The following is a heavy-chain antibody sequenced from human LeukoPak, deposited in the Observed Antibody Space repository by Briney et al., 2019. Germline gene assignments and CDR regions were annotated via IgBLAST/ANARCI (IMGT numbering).Heavy chain of an antibody. J-gene: IGHJ4*02. CDR2: IYHSGST. CDR1: GYSISSGYY. Sequence: PSETLSLTCAVSGYSISSGYYWGWIRQPPGKGLEWIGSIYHSGSTYYNPSLKSRVTISVDTSKNQFSLKLSSVTAADTAVYYCARHDHYDPFDYWGQGTLVTVSS. CDR3: ARHDHYDPFDY. D-gene: IGHD3-22*01. V-gene: IGHV4-38-2*01.